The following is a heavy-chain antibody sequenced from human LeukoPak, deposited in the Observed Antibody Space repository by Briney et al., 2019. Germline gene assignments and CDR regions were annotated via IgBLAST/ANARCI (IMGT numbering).Heavy chain of an antibody. CDR2: ISYDGSNK. V-gene: IGHV3-30*04. Sequence: QTGGSLRLSCAASGFTFRSYAMHWVRQAPGKGLEWVAVISYDGSNKYYADSVKGRFTISRDNSRNTLYLQMNSLRAEDTAVYYCARDLSGSGSYYNWFDPWGQGTLVTVSS. J-gene: IGHJ5*02. CDR3: ARDLSGSGSYYNWFDP. CDR1: GFTFRSYA. D-gene: IGHD3-10*01.